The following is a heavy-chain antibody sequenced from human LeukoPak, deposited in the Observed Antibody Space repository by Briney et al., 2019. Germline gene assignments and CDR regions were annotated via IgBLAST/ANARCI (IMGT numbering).Heavy chain of an antibody. CDR2: IYYSGST. CDR3: ARSVGSSLIDILTGRPLGYYFDY. Sequence: PSETLSLTCTVSGGSISSHYWSWIRQPPGEGLEWVGYIYYSGSTNYNPSLKSRVTISVDTSKNQFSLKLSSVTAADTAVYYCARSVGSSLIDILTGRPLGYYFDYWGQGTLVTVSS. CDR1: GGSISSHY. V-gene: IGHV4-59*11. D-gene: IGHD3-9*01. J-gene: IGHJ4*02.